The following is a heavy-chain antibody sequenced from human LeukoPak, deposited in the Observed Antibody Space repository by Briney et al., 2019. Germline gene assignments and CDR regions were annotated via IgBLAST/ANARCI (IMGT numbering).Heavy chain of an antibody. CDR3: ARDAVDTANAV. D-gene: IGHD5-18*01. CDR2: INSDGSIT. CDR1: GFTFTTYW. J-gene: IGHJ6*02. Sequence: GGSLRLSCAASGFTFTTYWMHWVRQAPGKGLVWVSHINSDGSITSYADSVKGRFTISRDNAKNTLYLQMNSLRAEDAAVYYCARDAVDTANAVWGQGTTVTVSS. V-gene: IGHV3-74*01.